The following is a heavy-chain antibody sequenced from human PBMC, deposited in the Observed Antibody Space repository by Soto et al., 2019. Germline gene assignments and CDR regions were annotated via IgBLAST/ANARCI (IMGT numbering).Heavy chain of an antibody. J-gene: IGHJ5*02. D-gene: IGHD2-15*01. CDR2: ISSSTSYI. CDR3: ARGYTGYCSGGTCYWFDP. Sequence: EVQLVESGGGLVKPGGSLRLSCAASGFSFSSYSMNWVRQAPGKGLEWVSSISSSTSYINYADSVKGRFTISRDNAKKSLYLRMNSLRVEDTAVYYCARGYTGYCSGGTCYWFDPWGQGTLVTVSS. V-gene: IGHV3-21*01. CDR1: GFSFSSYS.